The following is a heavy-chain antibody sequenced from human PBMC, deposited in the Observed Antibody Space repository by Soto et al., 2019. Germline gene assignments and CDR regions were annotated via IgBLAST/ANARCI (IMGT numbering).Heavy chain of an antibody. CDR3: AKENGYSSSWFEFDY. J-gene: IGHJ4*02. CDR2: ISGSGGST. V-gene: IGHV3-23*01. Sequence: EVQLLESGGGLVQPGGSLRLSCAASGFTFSCYAMSWVRQAPGKGLEWASDISGSGGSTYYADSVKGRFTISRDNSKTTLYLQMNSLRAEDTAVYYCAKENGYSSSWFEFDYWGQGTLVTVSS. CDR1: GFTFSCYA. D-gene: IGHD6-13*01.